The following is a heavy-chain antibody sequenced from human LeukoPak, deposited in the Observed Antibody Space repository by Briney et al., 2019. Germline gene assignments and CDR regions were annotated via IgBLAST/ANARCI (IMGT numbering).Heavy chain of an antibody. D-gene: IGHD5-18*01. CDR3: ARDNAIRSAMVSP. Sequence: SVKVSCTASGGTFSSYAISWVRQAPGQGLEWMGGIIPIFGTANYAQKLQGRVTMTTDTSTSTAYMELRSLRSDDTAVYYCARDNAIRSAMVSPWGQGTLVTVSS. CDR2: IIPIFGTA. V-gene: IGHV1-69*05. CDR1: GGTFSSYA. J-gene: IGHJ5*02.